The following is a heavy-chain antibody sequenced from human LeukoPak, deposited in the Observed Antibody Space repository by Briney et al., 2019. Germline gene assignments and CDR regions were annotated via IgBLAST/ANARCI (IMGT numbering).Heavy chain of an antibody. CDR1: GFTFDDYA. CDR3: ARDPHHGSLDI. CDR2: ISWNSGSI. Sequence: GRSLRLSCAASGFTFDDYAMHWVRQAPGKGLEWVSGISWNSGSIGYADSVKGRFTISRDNAKSSLFLQMNSLRAEDTALYYCARDPHHGSLDIWGQGTMVTVSS. V-gene: IGHV3-9*01. D-gene: IGHD1-14*01. J-gene: IGHJ3*02.